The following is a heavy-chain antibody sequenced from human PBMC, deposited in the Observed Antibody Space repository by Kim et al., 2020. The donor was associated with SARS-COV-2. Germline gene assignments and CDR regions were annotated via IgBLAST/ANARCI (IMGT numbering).Heavy chain of an antibody. V-gene: IGHV4-39*01. Sequence: SPKTRLTISVDTSKNQFSLKLSSMTAADTAVYYCARNTMVRGVTLNYFDYWGQGTLVTVSS. CDR3: ARNTMVRGVTLNYFDY. J-gene: IGHJ4*02. D-gene: IGHD3-10*01.